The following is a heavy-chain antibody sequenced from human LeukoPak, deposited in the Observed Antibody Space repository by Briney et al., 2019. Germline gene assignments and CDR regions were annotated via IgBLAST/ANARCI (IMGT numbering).Heavy chain of an antibody. CDR3: VKDRHFYYGSGSLLEY. CDR2: ISSNGGST. D-gene: IGHD3-10*01. Sequence: PGGSLRLSCSASGFTLSSYAMHWVRQAPGKGLEYVSVISSNGGSTNYADSVKGRFTISRDNSKNTLYLQMSSLRAEDTAVCYCVKDRHFYYGSGSLLEYWGQGTLVTVSS. J-gene: IGHJ4*02. CDR1: GFTLSSYA. V-gene: IGHV3-64D*06.